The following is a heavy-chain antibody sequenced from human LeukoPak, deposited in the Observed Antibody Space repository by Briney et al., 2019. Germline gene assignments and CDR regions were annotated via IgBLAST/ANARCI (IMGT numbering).Heavy chain of an antibody. Sequence: PGGSLRLSCAASGFTFSNYGMHWVRQAPGKGLEWVAFIWYDGSNKYYVDSVKGRFTISRDNSKNTLSLQLNSLRADDTAVYYCARGMAATAFDYWGQGTLVTVSS. CDR3: ARGMAATAFDY. CDR2: IWYDGSNK. D-gene: IGHD2-15*01. V-gene: IGHV3-33*01. CDR1: GFTFSNYG. J-gene: IGHJ4*02.